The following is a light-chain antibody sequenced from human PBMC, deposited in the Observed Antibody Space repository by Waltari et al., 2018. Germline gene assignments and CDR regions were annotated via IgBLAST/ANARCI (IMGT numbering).Light chain of an antibody. V-gene: IGLV2-14*03. CDR1: SSDVGPSHY. J-gene: IGLJ3*02. CDR3: NSYTTISTWV. CDR2: DVS. Sequence: QSALTQPASVSGSPGQSITISCTGTSSDVGPSHYVFWYQQYPGKAPKLIIYDVSYRPSGVSSRFSGSKSGNTASLTISGLQAEDEADYYCNSYTTISTWVFGGGTKLTVL.